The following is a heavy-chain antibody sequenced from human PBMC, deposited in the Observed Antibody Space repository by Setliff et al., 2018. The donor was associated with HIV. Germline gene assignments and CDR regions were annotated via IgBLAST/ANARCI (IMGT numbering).Heavy chain of an antibody. V-gene: IGHV4-30-4*08. D-gene: IGHD2-15*01. J-gene: IGHJ5*02. CDR2: IHYKGNI. Sequence: SETLSLTCTVSGDSIISGDYYWSWIRQSPGKGLEWIGHIHYKGNIDYNASLKSRLAISSDTSKNQFSLNLSSVIAADTAIYCCARFTVVVFGAGEPSWFDPWGQGILVTVAS. CDR3: ARFTVVVFGAGEPSWFDP. CDR1: GDSIISGDYY.